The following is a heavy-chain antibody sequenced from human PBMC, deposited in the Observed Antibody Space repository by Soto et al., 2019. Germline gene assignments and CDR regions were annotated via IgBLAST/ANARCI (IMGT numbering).Heavy chain of an antibody. CDR1: GLTISGKKY. CDR3: ATWHERELAFHV. D-gene: IGHD1-7*01. V-gene: IGHV3-53*01. J-gene: IGHJ3*01. CDR2: LYDVDGS. Sequence: DVQLVESGGGLIQPGESLRLSCAAFGLTISGKKYVAWVRQAPGKGLEWVSALYDVDGSFYADSVTGRFTTSSDSSKTTVYLKMNDLRPDGTAVYYCATWHERELAFHVWGQGTTVTISS.